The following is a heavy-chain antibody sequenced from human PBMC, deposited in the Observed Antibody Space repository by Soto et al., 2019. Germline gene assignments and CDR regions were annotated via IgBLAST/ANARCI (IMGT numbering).Heavy chain of an antibody. V-gene: IGHV4-39*01. CDR2: IYYSGST. J-gene: IGHJ6*02. CDR3: ARPNRVRVRGGYDYYYGMDV. CDR1: GGSISSSSYY. Sequence: QLQLQESGPGLVKPSETLSLTCTVSGGSISSSSYYWGWIRQPPGKGLEWIGSIYYSGSTYYNPSLKRRVTISVDTSKNQFSLKLSSVTAADTAVYYCARPNRVRVRGGYDYYYGMDVWGQGTTVTVSS. D-gene: IGHD3-10*01.